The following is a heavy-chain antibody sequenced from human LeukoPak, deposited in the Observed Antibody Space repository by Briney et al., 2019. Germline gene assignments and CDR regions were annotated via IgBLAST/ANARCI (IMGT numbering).Heavy chain of an antibody. Sequence: PSETLSLICAVSGYPISNVHYWVWIRQPPGKGLEYIGNIYHSGSSHYNPSLKSRVTISVDTSNNQFSLKLSSVTAADTAVYYCARAKNPYYYYYYMDFWGRGTTVTVSS. V-gene: IGHV4-38-2*01. CDR2: IYHSGSS. CDR3: ARAKNPYYYYYYMDF. CDR1: GYPISNVHY. J-gene: IGHJ6*03.